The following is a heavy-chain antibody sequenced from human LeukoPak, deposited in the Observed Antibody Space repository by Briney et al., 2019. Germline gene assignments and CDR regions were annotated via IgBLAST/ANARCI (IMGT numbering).Heavy chain of an antibody. CDR1: AGSISSNY. J-gene: IGHJ4*02. Sequence: SETLSLTCTVPAGSISSNYCCWIRQPPGKGLGYIGYVSYRGSTNYNPSLKSRITVSADTSKNQFSLRLSSTTAADTAIYDCARRAGTGDRDYFDSWGQGTLVTVSS. CDR2: VSYRGST. V-gene: IGHV4-59*08. CDR3: ARRAGTGDRDYFDS. D-gene: IGHD3/OR15-3a*01.